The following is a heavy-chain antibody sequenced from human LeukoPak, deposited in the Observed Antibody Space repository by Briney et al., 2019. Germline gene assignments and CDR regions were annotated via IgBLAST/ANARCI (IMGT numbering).Heavy chain of an antibody. V-gene: IGHV3-21*01. CDR1: GFTFSSYS. CDR2: ISSSSSYI. CDR3: ARDFQGAFDI. J-gene: IGHJ3*02. Sequence: PGGSLRLSCAASGFTFSSYSMNWVRQAPGKGLEWVSSISSSSSYIYYADSVKGRFTISGDNAKNSLYLQMNSLRAEDTAVYYCARDFQGAFDIWGQGTMVTVSS.